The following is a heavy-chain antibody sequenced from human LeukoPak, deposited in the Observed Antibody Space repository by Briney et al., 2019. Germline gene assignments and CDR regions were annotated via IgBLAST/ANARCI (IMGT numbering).Heavy chain of an antibody. CDR2: IYSGGST. J-gene: IGHJ4*02. CDR3: ARDLFAAAAGTKD. V-gene: IGHV3-66*01. D-gene: IGHD6-13*01. CDR1: GFTVSSNY. Sequence: GGSLRLSCAASGFTVSSNYMSWVRQAPGKGLEWVSVIYSGGSTYYADSVKGRFTISRDNSKNTLYLQMNSLRAEDTAVYYCARDLFAAAAGTKDWGQGTLVTVSS.